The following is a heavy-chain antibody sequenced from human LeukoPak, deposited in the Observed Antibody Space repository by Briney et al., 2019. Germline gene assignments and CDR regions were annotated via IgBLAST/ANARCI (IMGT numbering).Heavy chain of an antibody. CDR2: INHSGST. CDR1: GGSFSGYY. V-gene: IGHV4-34*01. Sequence: PSGTLSLTCAVYGGSFSGYYWSWIRQPPGKGLEWIGEINHSGSTNYNPSLKSRVTISVDTSKNQFSLKLSSVTAADTAVYYCARDVKRITIFGVVGGNYYYGMDVWGQGTTVTVSS. CDR3: ARDVKRITIFGVVGGNYYYGMDV. D-gene: IGHD3-3*01. J-gene: IGHJ6*02.